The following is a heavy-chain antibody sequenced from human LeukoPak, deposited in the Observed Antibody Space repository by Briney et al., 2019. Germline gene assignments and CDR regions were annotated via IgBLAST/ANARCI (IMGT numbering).Heavy chain of an antibody. CDR1: RFTLSTYW. CDR2: ISYDGSNK. CDR3: ARTHRPGLSDDYYYGMDV. V-gene: IGHV3-30-3*01. J-gene: IGHJ6*02. Sequence: GGSLRLSCAASRFTLSTYWMSWVRQAPGKGLEWVAAISYDGSNKYYADSVKGRFTISRDNSKNTLYLQMNSLRAEDTAVYYCARTHRPGLSDDYYYGMDVWGQGTTVTVSS.